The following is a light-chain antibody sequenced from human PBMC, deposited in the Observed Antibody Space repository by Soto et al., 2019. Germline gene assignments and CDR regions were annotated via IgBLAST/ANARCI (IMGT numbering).Light chain of an antibody. CDR3: SSYTSSSTYV. Sequence: QSVLTQPPSVSGSPGQSVTISCTGTSSDVGSYNRFSWYQQPPGTAPKLMIYEVSDRPSGVPDRFSGSKSGNTTSLTISGLQAEDEADYYCSSYTSSSTYVFGTGTKVTV. V-gene: IGLV2-18*02. CDR2: EVS. J-gene: IGLJ1*01. CDR1: SSDVGSYNR.